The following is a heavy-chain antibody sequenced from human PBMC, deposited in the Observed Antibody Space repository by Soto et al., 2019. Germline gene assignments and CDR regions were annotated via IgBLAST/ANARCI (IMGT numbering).Heavy chain of an antibody. CDR1: GFTFSTFS. V-gene: IGHV3-21*06. J-gene: IGHJ6*02. D-gene: IGHD3-22*01. CDR2: ISSRGTYV. CDR3: ARQVPYSSHRMDV. Sequence: EVQLVESGGGLVKPGGSLRISCAASGFTFSTFSMDGVRHAPGQGLEWVSSISSRGTYVYYADSVKGRFTISKDNANNLLFLQMNSLRAEDTAVYYCARQVPYSSHRMDVWGQGTTVTVSS.